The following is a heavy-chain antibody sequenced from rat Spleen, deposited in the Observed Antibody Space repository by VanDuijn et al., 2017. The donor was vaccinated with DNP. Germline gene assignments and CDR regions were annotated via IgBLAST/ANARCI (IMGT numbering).Heavy chain of an antibody. D-gene: IGHD1-9*01. CDR1: GFTFSNYG. CDR3: TRESQYYGYTGDY. CDR2: MRYNGDT. Sequence: VKLVESGGGLVQPGRSLKLSCAASGFTFSNYGMAWVRQPPGKGLEWMGRMRYNGDTSYNSALKSRLSISRDTSKNQVFLKMNSLQTDDTGTYYCTRESQYYGYTGDYWGQGVMVTVSS. V-gene: IGHV2-63*01. J-gene: IGHJ2*01.